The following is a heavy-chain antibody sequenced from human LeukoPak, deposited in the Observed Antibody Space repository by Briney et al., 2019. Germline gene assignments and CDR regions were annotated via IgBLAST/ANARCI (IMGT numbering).Heavy chain of an antibody. J-gene: IGHJ4*02. V-gene: IGHV1-69*05. Sequence: EASVKVSCKASGGTFSSDAISWVRQAPGQGLEWMGGIIPIFGTANYAQKFQGRVTITTDESTSTAYMELSSLRSEDTAVYYCARRQYDFWSGYYSHWGQGTLVTVSS. D-gene: IGHD3-3*01. CDR2: IIPIFGTA. CDR1: GGTFSSDA. CDR3: ARRQYDFWSGYYSH.